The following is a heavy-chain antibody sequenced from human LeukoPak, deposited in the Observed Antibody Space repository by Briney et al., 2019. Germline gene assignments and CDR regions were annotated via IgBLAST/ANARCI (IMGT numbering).Heavy chain of an antibody. D-gene: IGHD4-17*01. CDR2: ISAYNGNT. V-gene: IGHV1-18*01. Sequence: GASVKVSCKASGYTFTSYGISWVRQAPGQGLEWMGWISAYNGNTNYAQKLQGRVTMTTDTSTSTAYMELRSLRSDDTAVYYCARDLLGVWDYGIYWFDPWGQGTLVTVSS. J-gene: IGHJ5*02. CDR1: GYTFTSYG. CDR3: ARDLLGVWDYGIYWFDP.